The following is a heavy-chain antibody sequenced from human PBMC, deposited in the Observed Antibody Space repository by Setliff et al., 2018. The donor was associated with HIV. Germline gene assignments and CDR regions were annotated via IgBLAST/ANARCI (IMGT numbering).Heavy chain of an antibody. CDR1: GFSISSGFF. CDR2: INHSGST. Sequence: SETLSLTCAVSGFSISSGFFWGWIRQPPGKGLEWIGEINHSGSTNYNPSLMSRVTISVDTSKNQFSLKLSSVTAADTAVFYCARLTTTYHYHSSAYYHPVWGQGTLVTVSS. J-gene: IGHJ4*02. D-gene: IGHD3-22*01. V-gene: IGHV4-38-2*01. CDR3: ARLTTTYHYHSSAYYHPV.